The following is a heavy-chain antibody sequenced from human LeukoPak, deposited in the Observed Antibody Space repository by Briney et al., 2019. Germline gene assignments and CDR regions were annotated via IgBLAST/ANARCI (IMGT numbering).Heavy chain of an antibody. CDR3: ARVGEFFTVPYTNRLFDF. D-gene: IGHD3-10*01. Sequence: ASVKVSCKASGYTFTSYGISWVRQAPGQGLEWMGWISAYNGNTNYAQKLQGRVTMTTDTSTSTAYMELRSLRSEDTAVYYCARVGEFFTVPYTNRLFDFWGQGTLVTVSS. CDR1: GYTFTSYG. CDR2: ISAYNGNT. V-gene: IGHV1-18*01. J-gene: IGHJ4*02.